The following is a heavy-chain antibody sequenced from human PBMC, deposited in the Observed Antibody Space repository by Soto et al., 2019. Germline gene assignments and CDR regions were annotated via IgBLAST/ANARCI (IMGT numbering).Heavy chain of an antibody. CDR3: ARKYNYESSGYYY. CDR2: INSDGSST. CDR1: GFTFSSYW. Sequence: EVQLVESGGGLVQPGGSLRLSCADSGFTFSSYWMHWVRQAPGKGLVWVSRINSDGSSTNYADSVKGRFTISRDNAKNTLYLQMNSLRVEDTAMYYCARKYNYESSGYYYWGQGTLVTVSS. D-gene: IGHD3-22*01. V-gene: IGHV3-74*01. J-gene: IGHJ4*02.